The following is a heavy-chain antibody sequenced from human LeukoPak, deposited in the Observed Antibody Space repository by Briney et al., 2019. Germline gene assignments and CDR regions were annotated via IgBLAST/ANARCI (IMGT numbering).Heavy chain of an antibody. CDR2: ISGSGGST. D-gene: IGHD3-10*01. Sequence: GGSLRLSCAASGFNFSNYAMSWVRQAPGKGLEWVSAISGSGGSTYYADSVKGRFTISRDNSKNTLYLQMNSLRAEDTAVYYCAKVGIDGSGPFDHWGQGTLVTVSS. V-gene: IGHV3-23*01. J-gene: IGHJ4*02. CDR1: GFNFSNYA. CDR3: AKVGIDGSGPFDH.